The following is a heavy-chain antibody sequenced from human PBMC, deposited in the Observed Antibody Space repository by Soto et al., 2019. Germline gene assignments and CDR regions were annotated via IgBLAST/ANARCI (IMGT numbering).Heavy chain of an antibody. CDR1: GFTFSNYG. Sequence: EVQVLESGGGLVQPGGSLRLSCAASGFTFSNYGMNWVRQAPGQGLEWVSGVRSDGDTTYNAESVKGRFTVSRDTSKNTVYLQMNSLRAEDTAVYYCAKCKGVGATPDGANCWGQGTLVTVSS. CDR2: VRSDGDTT. J-gene: IGHJ4*02. D-gene: IGHD1-26*01. CDR3: AKCKGVGATPDGANC. V-gene: IGHV3-23*01.